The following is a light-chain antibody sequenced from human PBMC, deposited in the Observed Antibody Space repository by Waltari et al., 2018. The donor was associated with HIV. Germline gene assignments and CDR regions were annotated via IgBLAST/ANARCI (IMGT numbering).Light chain of an antibody. Sequence: QSALTQPASVSGPPGQSITIPCIGTSSDVGGYNYVSWYQHHPGKAPKLMIYEVSNRPSGVSNRFSGSKSGNTASLTISGLQAEDEADYYCSSYTSTKVLFGGGTKLTVL. CDR2: EVS. CDR3: SSYTSTKVL. J-gene: IGLJ2*01. V-gene: IGLV2-14*01. CDR1: SSDVGGYNY.